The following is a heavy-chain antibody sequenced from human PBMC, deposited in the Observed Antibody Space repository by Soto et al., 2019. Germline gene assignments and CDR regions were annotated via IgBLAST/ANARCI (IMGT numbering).Heavy chain of an antibody. CDR2: ISAYNGNT. V-gene: IGHV1-18*01. Sequence: GASVKVSCKASGYTFTSYGISWVRQAPGQGLEWMGWISAYNGNTNYAQKLQGRVTMTTDTSTSTAYMELRSLRSDDTAVYYCARDLLGYSISTSCPVYYYYGMDVWG. J-gene: IGHJ6*02. CDR3: ARDLLGYSISTSCPVYYYYGMDV. D-gene: IGHD2-2*01. CDR1: GYTFTSYG.